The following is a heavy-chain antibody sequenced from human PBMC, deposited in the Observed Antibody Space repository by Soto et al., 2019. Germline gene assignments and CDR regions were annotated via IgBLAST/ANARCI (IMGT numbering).Heavy chain of an antibody. J-gene: IGHJ4*02. CDR1: GFTFSDHY. V-gene: IGHV3-72*01. CDR2: SRNEANSYTT. D-gene: IGHD6-19*01. Sequence: PGGSLRLSCAASGFTFSDHYMDWVRQAPGKGLEWVGRSRNEANSYTTEYAASVKGRFTISRDDSKNSLFLQMDSLKTEDTAVYYCARGTYSSGWMNDYWGQGTLVTVSS. CDR3: ARGTYSSGWMNDY.